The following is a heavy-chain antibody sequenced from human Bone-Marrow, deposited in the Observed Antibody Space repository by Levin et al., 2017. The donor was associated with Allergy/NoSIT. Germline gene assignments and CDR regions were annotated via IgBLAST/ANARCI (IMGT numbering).Heavy chain of an antibody. J-gene: IGHJ3*02. CDR2: IYHTGLT. CDR3: ARDFWYTHGKTGFDI. CDR1: GGSVSSDSYY. V-gene: IGHV4-39*07. D-gene: IGHD2-2*02. Sequence: GSLRLSCTVSGGSVSSDSYYWGWIRQPPGKGPEWVGSIYHTGLTHYNPSLKSRVTISVDTSKTHFSLTLKSVTAADTAVYYCARDFWYTHGKTGFDIWGPGTTVTVSS.